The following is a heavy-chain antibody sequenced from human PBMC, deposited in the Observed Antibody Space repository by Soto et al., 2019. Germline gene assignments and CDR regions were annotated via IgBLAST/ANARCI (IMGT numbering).Heavy chain of an antibody. V-gene: IGHV4-59*08. D-gene: IGHD4-17*01. J-gene: IGHJ6*03. CDR1: GGSISSYY. Sequence: SETLSLTCTVSGGSISSYYWSWIRQPPGKGLEWIGYIYYSGSTNYNPSLKSRVTISVDTSKNQSSLKLSSVTAADTAVYYCARFMTTVAPRGNYYYYYMDVWGKGTTVTVSS. CDR2: IYYSGST. CDR3: ARFMTTVAPRGNYYYYYMDV.